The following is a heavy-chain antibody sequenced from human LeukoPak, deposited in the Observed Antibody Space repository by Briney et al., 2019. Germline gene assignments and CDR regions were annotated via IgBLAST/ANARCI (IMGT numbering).Heavy chain of an antibody. D-gene: IGHD3-10*01. J-gene: IGHJ6*02. Sequence: ASVKVSCKASGYTFTGYYMHWVRQAPGQGLEWMGWINPNSGGTNYAQKFQGWVTMTRDTSISTAYMELSRLRSDDTAVYYCARAVPLGFGEIFGYYGMDVWGQGTTVTVSS. CDR2: INPNSGGT. CDR1: GYTFTGYY. V-gene: IGHV1-2*04. CDR3: ARAVPLGFGEIFGYYGMDV.